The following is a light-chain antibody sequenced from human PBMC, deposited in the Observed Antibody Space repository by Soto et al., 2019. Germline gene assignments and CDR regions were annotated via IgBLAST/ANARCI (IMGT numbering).Light chain of an antibody. CDR3: QQYNNLPPKT. CDR1: QNVRSN. CDR2: DTS. Sequence: EIVMSQKKATLSVSPGERATLSCRASQNVRSNLAWYQQKPGQAPRLLIYDTSNRATGIPDRFSGSGSGTEFTLTISILQSEDFAVYYCQQYNNLPPKTFGQGT. J-gene: IGKJ1*01. V-gene: IGKV3D-15*03.